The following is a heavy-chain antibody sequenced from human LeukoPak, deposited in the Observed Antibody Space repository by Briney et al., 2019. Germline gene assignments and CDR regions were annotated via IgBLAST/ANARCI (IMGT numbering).Heavy chain of an antibody. J-gene: IGHJ6*03. Sequence: PGGSLRLSCAASGFTFSSYEMNWVRQAPGKGREGVSYISSSGSTIYYADSLKGRFTISRDNPKNSLYLQMNSLRAEDTAVYYCAELGTTMIGGVWGKGTTVTISS. CDR3: AELGTTMIGGV. CDR1: GFTFSSYE. CDR2: ISSSGSTI. D-gene: IGHD3-10*02. V-gene: IGHV3-48*03.